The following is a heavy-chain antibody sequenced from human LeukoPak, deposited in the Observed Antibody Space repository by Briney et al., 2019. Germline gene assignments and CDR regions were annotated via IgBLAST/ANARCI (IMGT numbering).Heavy chain of an antibody. J-gene: IGHJ3*02. Sequence: SETLSLTCTVSDGSISGYFWSWIRQPPGKGLEWIGYIYYRGNTKYNPSLQSRVTISVDTSKNQFSLKVSSVTAADTALYYCARGETGDIAFDIWGQGTMVTVSS. D-gene: IGHD7-27*01. CDR2: IYYRGNT. CDR1: DGSISGYF. V-gene: IGHV4-59*13. CDR3: ARGETGDIAFDI.